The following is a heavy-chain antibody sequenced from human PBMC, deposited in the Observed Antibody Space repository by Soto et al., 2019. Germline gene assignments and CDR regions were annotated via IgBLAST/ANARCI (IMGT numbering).Heavy chain of an antibody. V-gene: IGHV3-23*01. D-gene: IGHD3-10*01. CDR1: GFTFSSYA. J-gene: IGHJ4*02. Sequence: GGSLRLSCAASGFTFSSYAMSWVRQAPGKGLEWVSAISGSGGSTYYADSVKGRFTISRDNSKNTLYLQMNSLRAEDTAVYYCAKGNSMVRGVIIKKSQAPPFDYWGQGTLVTVSS. CDR3: AKGNSMVRGVIIKKSQAPPFDY. CDR2: ISGSGGST.